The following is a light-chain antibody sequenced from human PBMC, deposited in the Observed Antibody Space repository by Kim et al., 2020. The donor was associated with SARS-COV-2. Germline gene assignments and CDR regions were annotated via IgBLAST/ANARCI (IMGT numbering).Light chain of an antibody. CDR3: LLYYNGHRV. J-gene: IGLJ2*01. V-gene: IGLV7-46*01. Sequence: PGGAITLTCGSGNGAATSGRPPYWFQQKPGKAPRTLIYDPSNKHSWTPARLSGALLGGKAALTLSGALPEDETEYYCLLYYNGHRVFGGGTQLTVL. CDR2: DPS. CDR1: NGAATSGRP.